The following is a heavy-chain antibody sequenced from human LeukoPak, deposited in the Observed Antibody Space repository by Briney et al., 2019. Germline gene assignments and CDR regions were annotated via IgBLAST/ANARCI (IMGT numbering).Heavy chain of an antibody. V-gene: IGHV3-33*01. Sequence: PGGSLRLSCAASGFTFSSYGMHWVRQAPGKGLEWVAVIWYDGSNKYYADSVKGRFTISRDNYKNTLYLQMNSLRAEDTAVYYCARENIAYCGGDCYSWLDPWGQGTLVTVSS. CDR1: GFTFSSYG. D-gene: IGHD2-21*02. J-gene: IGHJ5*02. CDR2: IWYDGSNK. CDR3: ARENIAYCGGDCYSWLDP.